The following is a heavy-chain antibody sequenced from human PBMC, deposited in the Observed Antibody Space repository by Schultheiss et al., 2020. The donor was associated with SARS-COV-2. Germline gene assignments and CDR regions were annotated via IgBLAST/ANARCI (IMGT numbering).Heavy chain of an antibody. CDR2: ISSSGSTI. CDR3: ARELHSSSWYFDY. V-gene: IGHV3-11*04. CDR1: GFTFGDYF. J-gene: IGHJ4*02. D-gene: IGHD6-13*01. Sequence: GGSLRLSCAASGFTFGDYFMSWIRQAPGKGLEWISYISSSGSTIYYADSVKGRFTISRDNAKNSLYLQMNSLRAEDTAVYYCARELHSSSWYFDYWGQGTLVTVSS.